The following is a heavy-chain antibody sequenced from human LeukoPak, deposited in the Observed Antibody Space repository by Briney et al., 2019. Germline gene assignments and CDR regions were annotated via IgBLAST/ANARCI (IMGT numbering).Heavy chain of an antibody. D-gene: IGHD3-9*01. CDR2: ISSGSSYI. V-gene: IGHV3-21*06. Sequence: PGGSLRLSCAASGLTFSTYTMNWVRQAPGTGLDLVSSISSGSSYIYYADSMMGRFTVSRNNAKNSLYLQKNGLKAEDTAVYFCASHYDIDCWGQGTLVTVSS. CDR3: ASHYDIDC. J-gene: IGHJ4*02. CDR1: GLTFSTYT.